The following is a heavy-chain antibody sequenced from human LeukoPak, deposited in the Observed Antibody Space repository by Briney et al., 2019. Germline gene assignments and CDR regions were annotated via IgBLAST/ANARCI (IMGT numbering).Heavy chain of an antibody. CDR1: GYTFTGYY. CDR2: INPNSGGT. CDR3: ARDGSYSSSLFYFDC. J-gene: IGHJ4*02. Sequence: GASVKVSCKASGYTFTGYYMHWVRQAPGQGLEWMGSINPNSGGTNYAQKFQGRVTMTRDTSISTAYMELSRLRSDDTAVYYCARDGSYSSSLFYFDCWGQGTLVTVSS. D-gene: IGHD6-6*01. V-gene: IGHV1-2*02.